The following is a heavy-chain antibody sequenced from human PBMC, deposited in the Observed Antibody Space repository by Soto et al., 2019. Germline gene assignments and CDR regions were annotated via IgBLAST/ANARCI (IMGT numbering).Heavy chain of an antibody. CDR3: ARERGGNMIVVANDAFDI. Sequence: QVQLQESGPGLVKPSGTLSLTCAVSGGSISSSNWWSWVRQPPGKGLEWIGEIYHSGSTNYNPSLKSRVTISVDKSKNQFSLKLSSVTAADTAVYCCARERGGNMIVVANDAFDIWGQGTMVTVSS. D-gene: IGHD3-22*01. CDR1: GGSISSSNW. V-gene: IGHV4-4*01. J-gene: IGHJ3*02. CDR2: IYHSGST.